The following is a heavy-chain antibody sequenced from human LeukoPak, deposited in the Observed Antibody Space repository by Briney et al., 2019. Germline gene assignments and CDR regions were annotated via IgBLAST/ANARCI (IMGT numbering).Heavy chain of an antibody. Sequence: SETLSLTCTVSGGSISSSSYYWGWIRQPPGKGLEWIGSIYYSGSTYYNPSLKSRVTISVDTSKNQFSLKLSSVTAADTAVYYCASSHPRGIVVVPAAVLNWGQGTLVTVSS. CDR1: GGSISSSSYY. J-gene: IGHJ4*02. V-gene: IGHV4-39*01. CDR2: IYYSGST. D-gene: IGHD2-2*01. CDR3: ASSHPRGIVVVPAAVLN.